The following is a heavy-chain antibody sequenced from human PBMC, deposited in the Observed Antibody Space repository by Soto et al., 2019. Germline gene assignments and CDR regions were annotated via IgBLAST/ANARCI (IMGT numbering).Heavy chain of an antibody. CDR3: ATDERDDCSPINCHYFDH. CDR1: GITYG. D-gene: IGHD2-15*01. CDR2: ISLHYGDT. J-gene: IGHJ4*02. Sequence: ASVKVSCKAVGITYGISWVRQAPGQGLEWMGWISLHYGDTNNAPKLQGRITMSTDTSTNTAYMELRSLRSDDTAMYYCATDERDDCSPINCHYFDHWGQGALVTVSS. V-gene: IGHV1-18*04.